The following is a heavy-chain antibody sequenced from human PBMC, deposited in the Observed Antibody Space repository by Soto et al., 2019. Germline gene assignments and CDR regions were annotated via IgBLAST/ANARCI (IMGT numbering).Heavy chain of an antibody. CDR3: ARGRYGDY. CDR2: SSAHNGNT. V-gene: IGHV1-18*01. Sequence: QVHLVQSGAEVKKPGASVKVSCKGSGYGFTTYGITWVRQAPGQGLEWMAWSSAHNGNTNYAQKLQGRVTVTRDTSTSTAYMELRSLRSDDTAVDYCARGRYGDYWGQGALVTVSS. CDR1: GYGFTTYG. J-gene: IGHJ4*02. D-gene: IGHD1-1*01.